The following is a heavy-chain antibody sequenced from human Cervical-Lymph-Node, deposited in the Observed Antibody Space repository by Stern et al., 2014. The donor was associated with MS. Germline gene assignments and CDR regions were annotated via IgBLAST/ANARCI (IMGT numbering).Heavy chain of an antibody. V-gene: IGHV2-5*02. CDR1: GFSLTTIGTG. Sequence: QVTLKESGPTLVKPTQTLTLTCTFSGFSLTTIGTGVGWIRQPPGKALEWLALIYLDADPVYSPSLKTRLTITKDTSKNQVVLTMTNMDPVDTATYYCAHTLLYCSSTSCYTGSHFDYWGQGTLVTVSS. D-gene: IGHD2-2*02. J-gene: IGHJ4*02. CDR3: AHTLLYCSSTSCYTGSHFDY. CDR2: IYLDADP.